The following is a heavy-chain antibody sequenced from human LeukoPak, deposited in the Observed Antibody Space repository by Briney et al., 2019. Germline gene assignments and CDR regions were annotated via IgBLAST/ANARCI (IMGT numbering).Heavy chain of an antibody. CDR3: AREYDIAAALDY. CDR1: GFTFSSYS. CDR2: ISSSSSYI. D-gene: IGHD6-13*01. J-gene: IGHJ4*02. Sequence: GGSLRLSCAASGFTFSSYSMNWVRQAPGKGLEWVSSISSSSSYIYYADSVKGRFTISRDNAKNSLYLQMNSLRAEDTAVYYCAREYDIAAALDYWGQGTLVTVSS. V-gene: IGHV3-21*01.